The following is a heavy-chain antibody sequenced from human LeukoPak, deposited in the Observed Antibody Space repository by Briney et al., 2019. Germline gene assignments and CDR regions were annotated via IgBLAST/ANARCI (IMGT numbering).Heavy chain of an antibody. CDR2: IKEDGSEE. D-gene: IGHD3-22*01. CDR3: ARDWLAGNPYHTFDL. V-gene: IGHV3-7*01. J-gene: IGHJ3*01. Sequence: GGSLRLSCTASGFTFSSYWMSWVRQAPGKGLECVANIKEDGSEEYYVDSVKGRFSISRDNAKNSLYLQMNSLRAEDTAVYYCARDWLAGNPYHTFDLWGKGTMVTVSS. CDR1: GFTFSSYW.